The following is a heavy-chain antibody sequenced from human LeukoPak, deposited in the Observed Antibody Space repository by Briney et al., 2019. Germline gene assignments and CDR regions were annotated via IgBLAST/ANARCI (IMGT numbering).Heavy chain of an antibody. V-gene: IGHV4-34*01. J-gene: IGHJ4*02. CDR3: ARIYGSFQNYFDY. Sequence: SETLSLTCAVYGGSFSGYYWSWIRQPPGKGLEWIGEINHSGNTSNNPSLKSRVTISVDTSKNQFSLQLSSVTAADTAFYYCARIYGSFQNYFDYWGQGTLVTVSS. D-gene: IGHD1-26*01. CDR2: INHSGNT. CDR1: GGSFSGYY.